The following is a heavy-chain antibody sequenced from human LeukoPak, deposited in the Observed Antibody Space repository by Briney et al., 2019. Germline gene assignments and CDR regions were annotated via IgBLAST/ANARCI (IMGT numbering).Heavy chain of an antibody. V-gene: IGHV3-30-3*02. CDR2: ISYDGSNK. Sequence: SGGSLRLSCAASGFTFSSYAMHWVRQAPGKGLEWVAVISYDGSNKYYADSVKGRFTISRDNSKNTLYLQMNSLRAEDTAVYYCAKNSGYSSGWYYDYWGQGTLVTVSS. D-gene: IGHD6-19*01. CDR1: GFTFSSYA. J-gene: IGHJ4*02. CDR3: AKNSGYSSGWYYDY.